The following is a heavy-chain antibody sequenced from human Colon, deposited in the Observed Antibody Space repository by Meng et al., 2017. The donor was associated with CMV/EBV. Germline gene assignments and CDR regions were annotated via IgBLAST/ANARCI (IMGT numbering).Heavy chain of an antibody. J-gene: IGHJ4*02. V-gene: IGHV3-74*01. Sequence: SCVGSGLTFSTSWVHWVRQAPGKGLVWVSRISADRNTTNYADSVRGRFTISRDSAKNTLYLQMNSLRAEDTAVYYCIRDFVGTTEYWGQGTLVTVSS. CDR2: ISADRNTT. CDR1: GLTFSTSW. CDR3: IRDFVGTTEY. D-gene: IGHD1-26*01.